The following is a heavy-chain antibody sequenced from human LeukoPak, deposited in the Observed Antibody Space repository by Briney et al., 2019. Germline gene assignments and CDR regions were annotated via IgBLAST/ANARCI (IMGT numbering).Heavy chain of an antibody. CDR2: IFYSGST. Sequence: SETLSLTCTVSGXSISSGGYYWSWIRQHPGKGLEWIGYIFYSGSTYYNPSLNSRVTISVDTSKNQFSLKLSSVTAADTAVYYCARLTPAQGWYVSYWGQGTLVTVSS. CDR3: ARLTPAQGWYVSY. D-gene: IGHD6-19*01. V-gene: IGHV4-31*03. CDR1: GXSISSGGYY. J-gene: IGHJ4*02.